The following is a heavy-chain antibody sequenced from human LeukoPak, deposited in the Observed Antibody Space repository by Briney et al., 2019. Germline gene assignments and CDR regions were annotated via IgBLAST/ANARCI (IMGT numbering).Heavy chain of an antibody. V-gene: IGHV3-48*03. J-gene: IGHJ4*01. D-gene: IGHD4-17*01. Sequence: GGSLRLSCAASKFTFSSYEMNWVRQAPGKGLEWVSYISDSGSLLYYADSVKGRFTISRDNAKNSLYLQMNSLRAEDTAVYYCARVTTHYGAAAFDYWGHGTLVTVSS. CDR3: ARVTTHYGAAAFDY. CDR2: ISDSGSLL. CDR1: KFTFSSYE.